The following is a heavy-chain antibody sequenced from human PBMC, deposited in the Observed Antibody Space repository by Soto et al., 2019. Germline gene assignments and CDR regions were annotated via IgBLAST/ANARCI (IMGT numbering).Heavy chain of an antibody. V-gene: IGHV6-1*01. D-gene: IGHD2-8*02. CDR1: GEKVSTNDST. CDR2: TYYRSRWQT. CDR3: AKGTLPYCTGYRCYPFDY. J-gene: IGHJ4*02. Sequence: SQTLSLTCAISGEKVSTNDSTWDWIRQSPSRDLEWLGRTYYRSRWQTDYAVSVKSRISINPDTSNNQVSLQMNSLRADDTAVYYCAKGTLPYCTGYRCYPFDYWGPGTLVTVSS.